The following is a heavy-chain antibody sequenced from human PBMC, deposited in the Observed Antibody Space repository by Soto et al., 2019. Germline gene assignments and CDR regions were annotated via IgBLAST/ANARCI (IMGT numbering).Heavy chain of an antibody. J-gene: IGHJ6*02. V-gene: IGHV1-18*01. CDR2: ISAYNGNT. Sequence: GXSVKVSCKASGYTFTSYGISWVRQAPGQGLEWMGWISAYNGNTNYAQKLQGRVTMTTDTSTSTAYMELRSLRSDDTAVYYCARAYYDFWSGYDYGMDVWGQGTTVTVSS. CDR1: GYTFTSYG. D-gene: IGHD3-3*01. CDR3: ARAYYDFWSGYDYGMDV.